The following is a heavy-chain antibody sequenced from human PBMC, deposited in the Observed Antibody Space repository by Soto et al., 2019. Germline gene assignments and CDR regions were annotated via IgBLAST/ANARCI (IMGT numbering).Heavy chain of an antibody. V-gene: IGHV3-74*01. CDR2: TNSDGSST. CDR3: ARVRPTRDSCGCRDYYYYGMDV. CDR1: GFTFSTYW. J-gene: IGHJ6*02. D-gene: IGHD3-22*01. Sequence: GGSLRLSCAASGFTFSTYWMYWVRQAPGKGLVWVSRTNSDGSSTTYADSVKGRFTISRDNAKNTLYLQMNSLRAEDTAVYYCARVRPTRDSCGCRDYYYYGMDVWGQGRPVTVSS.